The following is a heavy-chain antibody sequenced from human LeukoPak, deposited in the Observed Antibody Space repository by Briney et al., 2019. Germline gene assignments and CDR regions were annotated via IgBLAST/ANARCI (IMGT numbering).Heavy chain of an antibody. Sequence: GGSLRLSCAASGFTFSSYSMNWARQAPGKGLEWVSSISSSSSYIYYADSVKGRFTISRDNAKNSLYLQMNSLRAEDTAVYYCARYCSGGSCYSDAFDIWGQGTMVTVSS. CDR1: GFTFSSYS. V-gene: IGHV3-21*01. CDR2: ISSSSSYI. J-gene: IGHJ3*02. D-gene: IGHD2-15*01. CDR3: ARYCSGGSCYSDAFDI.